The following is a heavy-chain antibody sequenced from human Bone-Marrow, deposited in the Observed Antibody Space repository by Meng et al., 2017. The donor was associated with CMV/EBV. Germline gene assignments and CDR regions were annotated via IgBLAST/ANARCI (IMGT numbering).Heavy chain of an antibody. CDR1: GYTFTSYY. CDR2: INPSGGST. D-gene: IGHD6-6*01. V-gene: IGHV1-46*01. Sequence: ASVKVSCKASGYTFTSYYMHWVRQAPGQGLEWMGIINPSGGSTSYAQKFQGRVTMTRDTSTSTVYMELSRLRSDDTAVYYCAREEGVSSSSADPFDYWGQGTLVTVSS. CDR3: AREEGVSSSSADPFDY. J-gene: IGHJ4*02.